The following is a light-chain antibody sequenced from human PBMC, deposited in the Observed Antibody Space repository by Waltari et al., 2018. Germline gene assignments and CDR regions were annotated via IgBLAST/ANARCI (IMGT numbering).Light chain of an antibody. V-gene: IGKV1-39*01. CDR3: QQNYASPFT. CDR2: SAS. Sequence: IQMTQSPSSLSPSLGDRVLITCRVRQTVTSALHWYQQRPGKPPKLLIYSASTLQRGVSSRFSGSGSGTDFTLTINNLQPDDFATYFCQQNYASPFTFGQGTKLDMK. J-gene: IGKJ2*01. CDR1: QTVTSA.